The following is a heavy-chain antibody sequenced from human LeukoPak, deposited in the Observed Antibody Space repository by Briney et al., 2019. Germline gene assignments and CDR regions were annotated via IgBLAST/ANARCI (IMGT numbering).Heavy chain of an antibody. CDR1: GGSISSCY. D-gene: IGHD6-6*01. V-gene: IGHV4-59*08. CDR2: IYYSGST. CDR3: ARHRGSSSLYWFDP. J-gene: IGHJ5*02. Sequence: SETLSLTCTVSGGSISSCYWSWIRQPPGEGLEWIGYIYYSGSTNYNPSLKSRVTISVDTSKNQFSLKLSSVTAADTAVYYCARHRGSSSLYWFDPWGQGTLVTVSS.